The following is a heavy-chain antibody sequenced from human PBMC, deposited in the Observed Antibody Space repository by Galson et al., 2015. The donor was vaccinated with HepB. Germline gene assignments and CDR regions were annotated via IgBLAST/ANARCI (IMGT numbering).Heavy chain of an antibody. CDR2: TNIKTGKP. J-gene: IGHJ5*02. D-gene: IGHD4-17*01. CDR1: AYTYAGYG. V-gene: IGHV7-4-1*02. Sequence: SVKVSCKASAYTYAGYGLNWVRQAPGQGLEWMGWTNIKTGKPTYAQDFTGRFAFSLDPSVSTAYLQISSLKAEDTAVYYCANSHDYGDYVASFDPWGQGTLVIVSS. CDR3: ANSHDYGDYVASFDP.